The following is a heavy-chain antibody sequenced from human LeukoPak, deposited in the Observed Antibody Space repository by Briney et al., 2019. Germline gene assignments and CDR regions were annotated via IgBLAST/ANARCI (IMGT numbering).Heavy chain of an antibody. J-gene: IGHJ4*02. V-gene: IGHV4-59*08. Sequence: SETLSLTCTVSGGSISSYYWSWIRQPPGKGLEWIGYIYYSGSTNYNPSLKSRVTISVDTSKNQFSLKLSSVTAADTAVYYCASQGHDSSGYYEYYFDYWGQGTLVTVSS. CDR3: ASQGHDSSGYYEYYFDY. CDR1: GGSISSYY. CDR2: IYYSGST. D-gene: IGHD3-22*01.